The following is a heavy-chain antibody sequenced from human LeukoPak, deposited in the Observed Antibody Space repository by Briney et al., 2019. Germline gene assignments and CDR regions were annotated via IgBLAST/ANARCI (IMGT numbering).Heavy chain of an antibody. CDR2: ISSSSSYI. CDR1: VFTFSSYS. V-gene: IGHV3-21*01. Sequence: GGSLRLSCAASVFTFSSYSMNWVRQAPGKGLEWVSSISSSSSYIYYADSVKGRFTVSRDNAKNSLYLQMNSLRAEDTAVYYCARALRDNWFDPWGQGTLVTVSS. D-gene: IGHD3-16*02. CDR3: ARALRDNWFDP. J-gene: IGHJ5*02.